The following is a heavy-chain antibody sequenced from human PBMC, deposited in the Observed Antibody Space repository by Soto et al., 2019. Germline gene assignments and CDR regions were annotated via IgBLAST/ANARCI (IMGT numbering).Heavy chain of an antibody. CDR3: AKDRGYTANVTAPDY. CDR2: ISYDGSHK. V-gene: IGHV3-30*18. CDR1: EFTFNTYG. J-gene: IGHJ4*02. D-gene: IGHD5-18*01. Sequence: QVQLVESGGGVVQPGRSLRLSCAASEFTFNTYGLHWVRQAPGKGLEWVAVISYDGSHKSYADSVQGRFTISRDNSKNTLYLQMNSLRPEDTAMYYCAKDRGYTANVTAPDYWGQGTLVTVSS.